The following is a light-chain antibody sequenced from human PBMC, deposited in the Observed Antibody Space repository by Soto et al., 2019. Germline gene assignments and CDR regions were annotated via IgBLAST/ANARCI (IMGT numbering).Light chain of an antibody. CDR2: DTS. Sequence: EIVLTQSPATLSSSPGETATLSCRASQYVGTRLAWYQHKPGQAPRLLIYDTSSRATGIPARFSGSGSGTDFTLTINSLAPEDFAIYYCHQRHSWPRTFGQGTKVDIK. CDR3: HQRHSWPRT. V-gene: IGKV3-11*01. J-gene: IGKJ1*01. CDR1: QYVGTR.